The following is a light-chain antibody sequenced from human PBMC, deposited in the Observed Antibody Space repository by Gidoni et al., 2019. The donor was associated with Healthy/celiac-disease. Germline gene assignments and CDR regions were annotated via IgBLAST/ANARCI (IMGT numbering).Light chain of an antibody. J-gene: IGKJ1*01. CDR1: QGISSY. V-gene: IGKV1-8*01. Sequence: AIRMPQSPSSLSASTGDRVTITCRASQGISSYLAWYQQKPGKAPKLLIYAASTLQSGVPSRFSGSGSGTDFTRTISCLQSEDFATYYCQQYYSYPRTFGQGTKVEIK. CDR3: QQYYSYPRT. CDR2: AAS.